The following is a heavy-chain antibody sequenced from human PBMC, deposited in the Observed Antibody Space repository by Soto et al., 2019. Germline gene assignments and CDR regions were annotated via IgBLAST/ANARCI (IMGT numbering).Heavy chain of an antibody. Sequence: QVQLVQSGAEVKKPGSSVKVSCKASGGTFSSYAISWVRQAPGQGLEWMGVLIPIFGTANYAQKFQGRVTITADKSPSTAYMELSSLRSEDTAVYYCARARNISSSWRGGFLGYYYYGMDVWGQGATVTVSS. CDR3: ARARNISSSWRGGFLGYYYYGMDV. CDR1: GGTFSSYA. V-gene: IGHV1-69*06. D-gene: IGHD6-13*01. CDR2: LIPIFGTA. J-gene: IGHJ6*02.